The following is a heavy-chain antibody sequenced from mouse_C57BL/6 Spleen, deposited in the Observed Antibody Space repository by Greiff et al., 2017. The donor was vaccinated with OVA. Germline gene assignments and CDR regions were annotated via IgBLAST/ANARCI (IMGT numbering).Heavy chain of an antibody. CDR2: IYPGSGST. CDR3: ARVYYDYDVFAY. D-gene: IGHD2-4*01. V-gene: IGHV1-55*01. Sequence: VQLQQPGAELVKPGASVKMSCKASGYTFTSYWITWVKQRPGQGLEWIGDIYPGSGSTNYNEKFKSKATLTVDTSSSTAYMQLSSLTSEDSAVYYCARVYYDYDVFAYWGQGTLVTVSA. CDR1: GYTFTSYW. J-gene: IGHJ3*01.